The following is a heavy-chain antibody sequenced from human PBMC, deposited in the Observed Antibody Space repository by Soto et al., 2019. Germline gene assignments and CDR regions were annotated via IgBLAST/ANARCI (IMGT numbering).Heavy chain of an antibody. CDR3: AGDPVYDSSGSEFDY. Sequence: QVQLVQSGAEVKKPGASVKVSCKASGYTFTSYGISWVRQAPGQGLEWMGWISAYNGNTNYAQKLQGRVTMTTDTSTSTAYMELRSLRSDDTAVYYCAGDPVYDSSGSEFDYWGQGTLVTVSS. D-gene: IGHD3-22*01. CDR2: ISAYNGNT. CDR1: GYTFTSYG. J-gene: IGHJ4*02. V-gene: IGHV1-18*01.